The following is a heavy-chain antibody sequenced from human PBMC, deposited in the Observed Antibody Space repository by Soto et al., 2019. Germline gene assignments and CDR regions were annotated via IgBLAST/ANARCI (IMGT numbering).Heavy chain of an antibody. CDR3: ARGIQQWLLSMDV. CDR1: GFTVSSNY. CDR2: IYSGGST. Sequence: EVQLVESGGGLVQPGGSLRLSCAASGFTVSSNYMSWVRQAPGKGLEWVSVIYSGGSTYYADSVKGRFTISRDNSKSTLYLQMNSLRAEDTAVYYCARGIQQWLLSMDVWGQGTTVTVSS. D-gene: IGHD6-19*01. V-gene: IGHV3-66*01. J-gene: IGHJ6*02.